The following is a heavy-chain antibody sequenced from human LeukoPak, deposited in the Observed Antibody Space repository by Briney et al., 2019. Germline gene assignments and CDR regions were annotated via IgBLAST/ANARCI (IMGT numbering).Heavy chain of an antibody. CDR1: GFTFSSYA. CDR2: ISYDGSNK. J-gene: IGHJ6*02. V-gene: IGHV3-30-3*01. CDR3: ARDRDYDFWSGYYSNYYYGMDV. Sequence: GRSLRLSCAASGFTFSSYAMHWVRQAPGKGLEWVAVISYDGSNKYYADSVKGRFTISRDNSKNTLYLQMNSLRAEDTAVYYCARDRDYDFWSGYYSNYYYGMDVWGQGTTVTVSS. D-gene: IGHD3-3*01.